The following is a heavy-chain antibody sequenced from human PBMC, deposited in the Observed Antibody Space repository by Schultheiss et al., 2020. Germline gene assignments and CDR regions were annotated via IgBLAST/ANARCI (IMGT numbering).Heavy chain of an antibody. CDR1: GGSISSGSYY. CDR2: IYTSGST. J-gene: IGHJ1*01. CDR3: ARDEEYFQH. Sequence: SETLSLTCTVSGGSISSGSYYWSWIRQPAGKGLEWIGRIYTSGSTNYNPSLKSRVTISVDTSKNQFSLKLSSVTAADTAVYYCARDEEYFQHWGQGTLVNVYS. V-gene: IGHV4-61*02.